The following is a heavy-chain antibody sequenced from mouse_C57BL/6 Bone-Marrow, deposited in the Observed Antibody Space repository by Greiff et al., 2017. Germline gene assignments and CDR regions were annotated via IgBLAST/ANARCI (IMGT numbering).Heavy chain of an antibody. CDR3: ASRRYYSNYEGDAMDY. D-gene: IGHD2-5*01. CDR1: GYTFTSYW. Sequence: QVQLQQPGAELVKPGASVKLSCKASGYTFTSYWMHWVKQRPGQGLEWIGMIHPNSGSTNYNEKFKSKATLTVDKSSSTAYMQLSSLTSEDSAVYYGASRRYYSNYEGDAMDYWGQGTSVTVSS. CDR2: IHPNSGST. J-gene: IGHJ4*01. V-gene: IGHV1-64*01.